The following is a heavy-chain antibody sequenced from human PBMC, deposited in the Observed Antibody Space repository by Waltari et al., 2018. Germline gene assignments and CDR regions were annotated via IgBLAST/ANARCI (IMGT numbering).Heavy chain of an antibody. CDR2: IYTSGST. CDR3: ARGGYSYGYFFFDY. Sequence: QVQLQESGPGLVKPSQTLSLTCTVSGGSISSGSYYWSWIRQPAGKGREWIGRIYTSGSTNYNPSLKSGVTISVDTSKNQFSLKLSSVTAADTTVYYCARGGYSYGYFFFDYWGQGTLVTVSS. CDR1: GGSISSGSYY. D-gene: IGHD5-18*01. V-gene: IGHV4-61*02. J-gene: IGHJ4*02.